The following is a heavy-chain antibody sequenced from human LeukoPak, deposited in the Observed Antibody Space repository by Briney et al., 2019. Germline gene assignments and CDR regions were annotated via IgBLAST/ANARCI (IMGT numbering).Heavy chain of an antibody. V-gene: IGHV1-2*02. D-gene: IGHD6-13*01. CDR1: GYTFTGYY. Sequence: GASVKVSCKASGYTFTGYYMHWVRQAPGQGLEWMGWINPNSGGTNYAQKFQCRVTMTRDTSISTACMELSRLRSDDTAVYYCARQQLVRGYAFDIWGQGTMVTVSS. CDR2: INPNSGGT. CDR3: ARQQLVRGYAFDI. J-gene: IGHJ3*02.